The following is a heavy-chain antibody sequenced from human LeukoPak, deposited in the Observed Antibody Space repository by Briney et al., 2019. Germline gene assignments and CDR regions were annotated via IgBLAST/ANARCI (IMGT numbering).Heavy chain of an antibody. J-gene: IGHJ4*02. CDR1: GDSINSLDL. Sequence: PSETLSLTCTVSGDSINSLDLWSWVRQAPGKGLEWVAKVNPDGNEKYYVDSVRGRFTISKDNPKNSVYLQMDSLKAEDTAVYYCARGQYQLLWGKGALFIVSS. CDR3: ARGQYQLL. CDR2: VNPDGNEK. V-gene: IGHV3-7*04. D-gene: IGHD2-2*01.